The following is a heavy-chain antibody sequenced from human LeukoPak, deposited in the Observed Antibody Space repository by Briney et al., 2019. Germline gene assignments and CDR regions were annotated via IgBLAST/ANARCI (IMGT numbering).Heavy chain of an antibody. CDR2: IWNDGSKT. V-gene: IGHV3-33*01. CDR1: GFTFSNYG. Sequence: GGSLRLSCAASGFTFSNYGIHWVRQAPGKGLEWVAVIWNDGSKTNYVDSVKGRFTISRDNSKNTLYLQLNSPRAEDTAVYYCARETGLRPFDNWGQGTLVTVSS. CDR3: ARETGLRPFDN. D-gene: IGHD4-17*01. J-gene: IGHJ4*02.